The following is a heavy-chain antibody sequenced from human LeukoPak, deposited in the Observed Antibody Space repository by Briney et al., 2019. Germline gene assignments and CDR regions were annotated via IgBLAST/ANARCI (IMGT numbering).Heavy chain of an antibody. J-gene: IGHJ4*02. CDR2: INWNGETI. V-gene: IGHV3-20*04. D-gene: IGHD7-27*01. Sequence: GGSLRLSCTTSGFTFDDFGMAWVRQVPGKGPEWVSGINWNGETIAYRDSVKGRFTISRDSARRSVYLQMNSLRDEDTALYYCAKEKGANWDPFDYWGRGTLVIVSS. CDR3: AKEKGANWDPFDY. CDR1: GFTFDDFG.